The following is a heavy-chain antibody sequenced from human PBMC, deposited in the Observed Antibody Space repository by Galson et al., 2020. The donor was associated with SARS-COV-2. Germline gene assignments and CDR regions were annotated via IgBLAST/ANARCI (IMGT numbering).Heavy chain of an antibody. D-gene: IGHD1-7*01. CDR3: ARDAGTLVYYYYGMDV. CDR1: GFTFSSYG. CDR2: IWYDGSNK. Sequence: TGGSLRLSCAASGFTFSSYGMHWVRQAPGKGLEWVAVIWYDGSNKYYADSVKGRFTISRDNSKNTLYLQMNSLRAEDTAVYYCARDAGTLVYYYYGMDVWGQGTTVTVSS. J-gene: IGHJ6*02. V-gene: IGHV3-33*01.